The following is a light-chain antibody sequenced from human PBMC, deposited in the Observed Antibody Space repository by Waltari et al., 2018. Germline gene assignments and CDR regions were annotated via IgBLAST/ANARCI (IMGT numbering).Light chain of an antibody. CDR3: CSYAGSTTFWV. Sequence: QSALTQPASVSGSPGQSITISCTGASSDVGNYNLVSWYQQHPGTAPKLMIYEVNARPSWVSTRFSGSKSGNTASLTISGLQPEDEADYYCCSYAGSTTFWVFGTGTKVTVL. CDR1: SSDVGNYNL. CDR2: EVN. V-gene: IGLV2-23*02. J-gene: IGLJ1*01.